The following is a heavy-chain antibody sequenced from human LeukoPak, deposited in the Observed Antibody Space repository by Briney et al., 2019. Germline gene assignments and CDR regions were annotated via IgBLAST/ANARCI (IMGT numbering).Heavy chain of an antibody. J-gene: IGHJ4*02. CDR2: ISGSGGTT. CDR1: GFTFSSYA. V-gene: IGHV3-23*01. Sequence: GGSLRLSCVASGFTFSSYAMSWVRQAPGKGLEWVSTISGSGGTTYHVDSVKGRFTISRDNSKNTLYVQMNSLRAEDTAIYYCAKRLSSGSYFAAFDHWGQGTLVTVSS. CDR3: AKRLSSGSYFAAFDH. D-gene: IGHD1-26*01.